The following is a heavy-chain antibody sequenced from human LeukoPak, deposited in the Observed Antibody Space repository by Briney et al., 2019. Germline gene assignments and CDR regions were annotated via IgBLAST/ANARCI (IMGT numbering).Heavy chain of an antibody. CDR2: IYYSGST. CDR1: GGSISSYY. V-gene: IGHV4-59*08. Sequence: SETLSLTCTVSGGSISSYYWSWIRQPPGKGLEWIGYIYYSGSTNHNPSLKSRVTISVDTSKNQFSLKLSSVTAADTAVYYCARACNYYDSSGYYEGVWFDPWGQGTLVTVSS. CDR3: ARACNYYDSSGYYEGVWFDP. J-gene: IGHJ5*02. D-gene: IGHD3-22*01.